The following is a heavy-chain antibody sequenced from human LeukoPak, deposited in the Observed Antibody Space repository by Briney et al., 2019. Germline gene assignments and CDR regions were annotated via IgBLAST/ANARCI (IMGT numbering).Heavy chain of an antibody. CDR3: AKLGISDGIDY. V-gene: IGHV3-23*01. D-gene: IGHD3-16*01. CDR1: GFTFSSHA. Sequence: GGSLRLSCAASGFTFSSHAMTWVRQAPGKGLEWGSSITGSGGSTFYAASVKGRFTISRDNSNNTLYLQMNSLRAEDTAVYYCAKLGISDGIDYWGQGTLVTVSS. J-gene: IGHJ4*02. CDR2: ITGSGGST.